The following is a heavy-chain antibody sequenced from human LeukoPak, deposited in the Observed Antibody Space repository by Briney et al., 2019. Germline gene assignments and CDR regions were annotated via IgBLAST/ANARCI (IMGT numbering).Heavy chain of an antibody. CDR2: INAGNGNT. CDR3: ARDRSIAAAGTFDY. J-gene: IGHJ4*02. D-gene: IGHD6-13*01. CDR1: GYTFTTYA. V-gene: IGHV1-3*01. Sequence: GASVKVSCKASGYTFTTYAMHWVRQAPGQRLEWMGWINAGNGNTKYSQNFQGRVTITRDTSASTAYMELSSLRSEDTAVYYCARDRSIAAAGTFDYWGQGTLVTVSS.